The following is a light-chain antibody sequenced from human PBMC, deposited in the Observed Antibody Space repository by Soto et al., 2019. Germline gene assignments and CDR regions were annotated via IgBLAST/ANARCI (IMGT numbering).Light chain of an antibody. CDR3: HQYGSSPPGT. CDR1: QSVSDNS. Sequence: EIVLTQSPGTLSLSPGERATLSCRAIQSVSDNSLAWYQQKPGQAPRHLIYGAFTRATGIPDRFSGSGSGTDFSLTIIRLEPEDFAVYYCHQYGSSPPGTFGQGTTVESK. V-gene: IGKV3-20*01. J-gene: IGKJ1*01. CDR2: GAF.